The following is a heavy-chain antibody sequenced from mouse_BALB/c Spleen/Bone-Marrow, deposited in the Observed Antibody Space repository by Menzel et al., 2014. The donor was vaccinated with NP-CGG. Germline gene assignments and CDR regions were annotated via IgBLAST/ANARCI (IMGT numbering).Heavy chain of an antibody. V-gene: IGHV5-4*02. CDR2: VSYGGSYI. J-gene: IGHJ4*01. D-gene: IGHD2-14*01. CDR3: ARDRGVQGYAMDY. CDR1: GFTFSDFY. Sequence: EVKVEESGGGLVKPGGSLKLSCAASGFTFSDFYMYWVRQTPEKRLEWVATVSYGGSYIYYPDSVKGRFTISGDDAKNNLYLQMSSLKSEDTAMYYCARDRGVQGYAMDYWGQGTSVTVSS.